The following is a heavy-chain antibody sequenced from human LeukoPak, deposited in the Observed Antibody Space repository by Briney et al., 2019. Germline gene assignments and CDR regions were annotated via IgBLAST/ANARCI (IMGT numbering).Heavy chain of an antibody. CDR2: ISYDGSNK. D-gene: IGHD6-13*01. Sequence: GGSLRLSCAASGFTFSSYGMHWVRQAPGKGLEWVAVISYDGSNKYYADSVKGRFTISRDNSKNTLYLQMNSLRAEDTAVYYCAKVKQQLVQSLDYWGQGTLVTVSS. V-gene: IGHV3-30*18. CDR3: AKVKQQLVQSLDY. CDR1: GFTFSSYG. J-gene: IGHJ4*02.